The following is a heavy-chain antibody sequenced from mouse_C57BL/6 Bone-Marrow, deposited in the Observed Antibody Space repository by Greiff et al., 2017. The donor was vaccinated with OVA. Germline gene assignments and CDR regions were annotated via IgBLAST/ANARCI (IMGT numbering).Heavy chain of an antibody. Sequence: VQLQESGAELVRPGASVTLSCKASGYTFTDYEMHWVKQTPVHGLEWIGAIDPETGGTAYNQKFKGKAILTADKSSSTAYMELRSLTSEDSAVYYCTRGIYYPFAYWGQGTLVTVSA. CDR1: GYTFTDYE. CDR3: TRGIYYPFAY. V-gene: IGHV1-15*01. J-gene: IGHJ3*01. D-gene: IGHD1-1*01. CDR2: IDPETGGT.